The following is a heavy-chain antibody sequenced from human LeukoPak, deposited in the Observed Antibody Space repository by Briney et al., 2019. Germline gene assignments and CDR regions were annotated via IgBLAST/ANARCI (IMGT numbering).Heavy chain of an antibody. CDR1: GYTFTIYG. J-gene: IGHJ5*02. CDR3: ARAVVVPAGNWFDP. Sequence: WASVKVSCKASGYTFTIYGISWVRQAPGQGLEWMGWISAYNGNTNYAQKLQGRVTMTTDTSTSTAYMELRSLRSDDTAVYYCARAVVVPAGNWFDPWGQGTLVTVSS. D-gene: IGHD2-2*01. V-gene: IGHV1-18*01. CDR2: ISAYNGNT.